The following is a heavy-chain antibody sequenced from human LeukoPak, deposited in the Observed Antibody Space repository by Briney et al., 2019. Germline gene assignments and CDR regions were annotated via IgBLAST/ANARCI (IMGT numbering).Heavy chain of an antibody. CDR3: ARPIYDILTGSKPTWYYFDY. CDR2: IYPGDSDT. V-gene: IGHV5-51*01. Sequence: GESLKISCKGSGYSFTSYWIGWVRQLPGKGLGWRGIIYPGDSDTRYSPSFQGQVTISADKSISTAYLQWSSLKASDTAMYYCARPIYDILTGSKPTWYYFDYWGQGTLVTVSS. J-gene: IGHJ4*02. D-gene: IGHD3-9*01. CDR1: GYSFTSYW.